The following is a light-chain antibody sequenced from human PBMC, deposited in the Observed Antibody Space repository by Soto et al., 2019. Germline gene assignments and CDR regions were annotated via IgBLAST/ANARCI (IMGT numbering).Light chain of an antibody. V-gene: IGLV2-18*01. Sequence: ALTQPPSVSGSPGQSVTISCTGTSSDVGSYNRVSWYQQPPGTAPKLMIYEVSNRPSGVPDRFSGSKSGNTASLTISGLQAEDEADYYCSLYTSSSTLVFGGGTKLTVL. CDR3: SLYTSSSTLV. CDR1: SSDVGSYNR. J-gene: IGLJ2*01. CDR2: EVS.